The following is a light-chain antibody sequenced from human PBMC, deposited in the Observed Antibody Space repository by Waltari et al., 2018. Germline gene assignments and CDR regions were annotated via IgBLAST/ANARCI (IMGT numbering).Light chain of an antibody. J-gene: IGKJ1*01. V-gene: IGKV1-5*03. Sequence: DIQMTQSPSTLSASVGDRVTITCRASQSISSWLAWYQQKPGKAPKLLIYKASSLESGVPSRCSGSGSATEFTLTISSLQPDDFATYYCQQYNSLWTFGQGTKVEIK. CDR3: QQYNSLWT. CDR2: KAS. CDR1: QSISSW.